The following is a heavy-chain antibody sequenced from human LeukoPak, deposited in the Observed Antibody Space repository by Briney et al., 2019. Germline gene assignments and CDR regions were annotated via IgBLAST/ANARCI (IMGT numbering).Heavy chain of an antibody. CDR2: ISFDGSDA. CDR1: GFTFSGFW. D-gene: IGHD4-23*01. J-gene: IGHJ4*02. Sequence: PGGSLRLSCAASGFTFSGFWMHWVRQAPGKGLVWVSCISFDGSDATYADSVKGRFTISRDNSKNTLYLQMNSLRAEDTAVYYCAKDLSTTVVTPFPDYWGQGTLVTVSS. V-gene: IGHV3-74*01. CDR3: AKDLSTTVVTPFPDY.